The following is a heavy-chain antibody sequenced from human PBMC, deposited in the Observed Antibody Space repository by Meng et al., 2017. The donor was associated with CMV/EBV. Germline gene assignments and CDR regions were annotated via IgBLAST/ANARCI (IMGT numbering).Heavy chain of an antibody. J-gene: IGHJ4*02. Sequence: ASVKVSCKASGYTFTGYYMHWVRQVPGQGLEWMGWINPNSGGTNYAQKFQGRVTMTRDTSISTAYMELSRLRSDDTAVYYCARGTSYDFWSGYPPSSFDYWGQGTLVTVSS. CDR2: INPNSGGT. D-gene: IGHD3-3*01. CDR3: ARGTSYDFWSGYPPSSFDY. CDR1: GYTFTGYY. V-gene: IGHV1-2*02.